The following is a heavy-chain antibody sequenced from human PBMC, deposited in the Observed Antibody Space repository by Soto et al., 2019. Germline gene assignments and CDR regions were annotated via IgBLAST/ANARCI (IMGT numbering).Heavy chain of an antibody. V-gene: IGHV1-69*08. J-gene: IGHJ6*03. D-gene: IGHD5-12*01. CDR1: GGTFSNFI. Sequence: QVQLAQSGAEVKKPGSSVRVSCKASGGTFSNFILTWVRQAPGQGLEWMGRIIPILGTITYAQKFQGRVTITADKSSSTAYMELGSLRSEDTAVYYCARGAYDPPYYYFYMDVWGKGTTVTVSS. CDR3: ARGAYDPPYYYFYMDV. CDR2: IIPILGTI.